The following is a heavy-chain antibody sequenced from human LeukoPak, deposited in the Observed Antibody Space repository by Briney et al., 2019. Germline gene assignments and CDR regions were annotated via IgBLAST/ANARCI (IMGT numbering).Heavy chain of an antibody. J-gene: IGHJ3*02. CDR3: ARDENVDYDSSGYYSSHAFDI. D-gene: IGHD3-22*01. V-gene: IGHV3-9*01. Sequence: GRSLRLSCAASGFTFDDYAMHWVRQAPGKGLEWVSGISWNSGSTGYADSVKGRFTISRDNAKNSLYLQMNSLRAEDTAVYYCARDENVDYDSSGYYSSHAFDIWGQGTMVTVSS. CDR2: ISWNSGST. CDR1: GFTFDDYA.